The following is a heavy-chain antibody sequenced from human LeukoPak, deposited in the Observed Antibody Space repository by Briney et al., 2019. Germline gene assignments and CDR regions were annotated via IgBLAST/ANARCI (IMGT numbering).Heavy chain of an antibody. CDR3: AGRYCSSTSCHYPHYYYYMDV. D-gene: IGHD2-2*01. J-gene: IGHJ6*03. V-gene: IGHV3-23*01. CDR1: GLTFSSYP. Sequence: GGSLRLSCEASGLTFSSYPMSWVRQAPGKGLELVSTISGHGDNTYYADSVKGRFTISRDNSKNTLYLQMNSLRADDTAVYYCAGRYCSSTSCHYPHYYYYMDVWGKGTTVTVSS. CDR2: ISGHGDNT.